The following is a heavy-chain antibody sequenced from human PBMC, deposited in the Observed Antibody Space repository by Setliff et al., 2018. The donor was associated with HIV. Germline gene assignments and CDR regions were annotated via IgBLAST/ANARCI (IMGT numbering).Heavy chain of an antibody. Sequence: PSETLSLTCTVSGGSISGSNYYWGWIRQPPGKGLEWVGSIYYSGSTYYSPSLKSRVTISVDTSKNQFSLTLTSVTAADTAMYYCASRIYYYDESRVLREEGFVPWGQGTLVTVSS. V-gene: IGHV4-39*01. CDR1: GGSISGSNYY. CDR3: ASRIYYYDESRVLREEGFVP. J-gene: IGHJ5*02. D-gene: IGHD3-22*01. CDR2: IYYSGST.